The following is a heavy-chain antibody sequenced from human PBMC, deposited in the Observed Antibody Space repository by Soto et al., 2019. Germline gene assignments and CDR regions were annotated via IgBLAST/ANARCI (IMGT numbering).Heavy chain of an antibody. J-gene: IGHJ4*02. CDR1: GYTFASYY. D-gene: IGHD2-15*01. CDR3: ARDIYCSGGSCYGGLDY. CDR2: INPSGGST. V-gene: IGHV1-46*01. Sequence: ASVKVSCKASGYTFASYYMHWVRQAPGQGLEWMGIINPSGGSTSYAQKFQGRVTMTRDTSTSTVYMELSSLRSEDTAVYYCARDIYCSGGSCYGGLDYWGQGTLVTVSS.